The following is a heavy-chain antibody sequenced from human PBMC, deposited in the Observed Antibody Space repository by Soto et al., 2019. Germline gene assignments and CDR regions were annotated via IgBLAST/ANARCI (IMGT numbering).Heavy chain of an antibody. CDR1: GFRFDDFT. V-gene: IGHV3-9*01. CDR2: ITWHSGFP. J-gene: IGHJ6*03. D-gene: IGHD2-2*01. CDR3: VKGYCSSSRCLRNADDHMDV. Sequence: EVQLVESGGGLVQPGRSLRLSCAASGFRFDDFTMHWVRHAPGKGLELVSDITWHSGFPGYAASVKGRFPISRDNAPNSLYLQMNSLRVEDTALYFLVKGYCSSSRCLRNADDHMDVWGKGTTVTVSS.